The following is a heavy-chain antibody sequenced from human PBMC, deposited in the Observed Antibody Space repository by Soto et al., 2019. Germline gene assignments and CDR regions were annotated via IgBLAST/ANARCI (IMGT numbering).Heavy chain of an antibody. Sequence: TLSLTCTVSGGSISSGDYYWSWIRQPPGKGLEWIGYIYYSGSTYYNPSLKSRVTISVDTSKNQFSLKLSSVTAADTAVYYCARGTPMVRGVPDYWGQGTLVTVSS. D-gene: IGHD3-10*01. V-gene: IGHV4-30-4*01. J-gene: IGHJ4*02. CDR2: IYYSGST. CDR3: ARGTPMVRGVPDY. CDR1: GGSISSGDYY.